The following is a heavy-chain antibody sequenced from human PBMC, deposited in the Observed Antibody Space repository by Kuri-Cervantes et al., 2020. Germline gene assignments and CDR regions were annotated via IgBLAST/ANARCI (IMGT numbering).Heavy chain of an antibody. Sequence: SETLSLTCAVSGGSFSGYYWSWVRQPPGKGLEWVGEINQNGSTNYNPDLKSRVTITVDTSRKQLSLKLTSVTAADTAVYYFARSRPRNRSCSSPSCLASGFFDVWGKGPTVTVSS. V-gene: IGHV4-34*01. CDR1: GGSFSGYY. D-gene: IGHD2-2*01. CDR2: INQNGST. J-gene: IGHJ6*04. CDR3: ARSRPRNRSCSSPSCLASGFFDV.